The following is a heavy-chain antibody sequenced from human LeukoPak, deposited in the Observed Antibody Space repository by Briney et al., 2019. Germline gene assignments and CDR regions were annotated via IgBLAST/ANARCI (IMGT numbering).Heavy chain of an antibody. V-gene: IGHV4-59*12. J-gene: IGHJ4*02. CDR2: IYYSGST. D-gene: IGHD1-14*01. CDR1: GGSISSYY. Sequence: SETLSLTCTVSGGSISSYYWSWIRQPPGKGLEWIGYIYYSGSTNYSPSLKSRVTMSVDTSKNQFSLKLSSVTAADTAVYYCARGNPPRYFDYWGQGTLVTVSS. CDR3: ARGNPPRYFDY.